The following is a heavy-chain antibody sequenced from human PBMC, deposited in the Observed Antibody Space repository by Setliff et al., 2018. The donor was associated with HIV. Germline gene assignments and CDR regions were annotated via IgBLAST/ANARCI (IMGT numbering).Heavy chain of an antibody. J-gene: IGHJ6*03. V-gene: IGHV4-4*07. CDR1: DDPISGYY. D-gene: IGHD2-15*01. Sequence: ASETLSLTCYVTDDPISGYYWSWVRQPAGKGLEWIGRRYVSGDTNYNPSLKSRVTMSLDTSKKHFSLNLKSVTAADTAVYYGALTGHRLLRGYMDVWGKGTTVTVSS. CDR3: ALTGHRLLRGYMDV. CDR2: RYVSGDT.